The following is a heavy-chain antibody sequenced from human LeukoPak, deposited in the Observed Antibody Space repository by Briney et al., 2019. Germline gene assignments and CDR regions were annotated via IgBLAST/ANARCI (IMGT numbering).Heavy chain of an antibody. CDR2: ISSSSSYI. D-gene: IGHD3-10*01. CDR1: GFTFDDYA. CDR3: ARDPPLIIGYYYGMDV. V-gene: IGHV3-21*01. J-gene: IGHJ6*02. Sequence: GRSLRLSCAASGFTFDDYAMHWVRQAPGKGLEWVSSISSSSSYIYYADSVKGRFTISRDNAKNSLYLQMNSLRAKDTAVYYCARDPPLIIGYYYGMDVWGQGTTVTVSS.